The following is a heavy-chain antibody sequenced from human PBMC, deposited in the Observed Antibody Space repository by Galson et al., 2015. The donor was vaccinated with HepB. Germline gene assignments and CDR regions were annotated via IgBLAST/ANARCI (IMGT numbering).Heavy chain of an antibody. J-gene: IGHJ2*01. Sequence: TLSLTCTVSGGSISSGGYYWSWIRQHPGKGLEWIGYIYYSGSTYYNPSLKSRVTISVDTSKNQFSLKLSSVTAADTAVYYCARAEGWGLHGIGYFDLWGRGTLVTVSS. CDR1: GGSISSGGYY. D-gene: IGHD1-26*01. CDR2: IYYSGST. CDR3: ARAEGWGLHGIGYFDL. V-gene: IGHV4-31*03.